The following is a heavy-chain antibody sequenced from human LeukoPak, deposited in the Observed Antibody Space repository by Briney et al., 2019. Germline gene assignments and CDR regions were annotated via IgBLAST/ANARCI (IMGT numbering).Heavy chain of an antibody. Sequence: SGFTXSSYGLSWVRQAPGKGLEWVSSISGDGDNRKYADSVKGRLTISRDNSENTLYLQMNSLRAEDTAVYYXAXXXXXRXXYWGQGTLVTVSS. V-gene: IGHV3-23*01. CDR3: AXXXXXRXXY. CDR1: GFTXSSYG. CDR2: ISGDGDNR. J-gene: IGHJ4*02.